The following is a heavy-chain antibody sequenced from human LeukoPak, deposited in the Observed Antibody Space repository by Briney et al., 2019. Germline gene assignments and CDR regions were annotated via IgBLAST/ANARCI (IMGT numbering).Heavy chain of an antibody. CDR2: ISYDGSNK. V-gene: IGHV3-30*18. CDR3: AKERGSGWYLAYYFDY. D-gene: IGHD6-19*01. CDR1: GFTFSSYG. Sequence: GRSLRLSCAASGFTFSSYGMHWVRQAPGKGLEWVAVISYDGSNKYYADSVKGRFTISRDNSKNTLYLQMNSLRAEDTAVYYCAKERGSGWYLAYYFDYWGQGTLVTVSS. J-gene: IGHJ4*02.